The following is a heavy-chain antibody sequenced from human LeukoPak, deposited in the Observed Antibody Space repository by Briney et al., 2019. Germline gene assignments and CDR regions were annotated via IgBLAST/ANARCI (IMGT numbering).Heavy chain of an antibody. Sequence: PGGSLRLSCAASGLTFSSYTMSWVRQAPGKGLEWVSAIRGSGGTTYYVDSVKGRFTISRDNSKNTLYLQMNSLRAEDTAVYYCAKDRPDGRSSWGPNFWGQGTLVTVSP. D-gene: IGHD6-6*01. CDR3: AKDRPDGRSSWGPNF. J-gene: IGHJ4*02. CDR2: IRGSGGTT. CDR1: GLTFSSYT. V-gene: IGHV3-23*01.